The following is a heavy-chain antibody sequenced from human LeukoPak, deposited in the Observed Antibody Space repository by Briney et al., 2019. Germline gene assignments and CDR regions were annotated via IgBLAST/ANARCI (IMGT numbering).Heavy chain of an antibody. V-gene: IGHV3-23*01. CDR3: ARAPYCSGGSCYYGWFDP. Sequence: PGGSLRLSCAASGFTFSSYAMSWVRQAPGKGLEWVSAISGSGGSTYDADSVKGRFTISRDNSKNTLYLQMNSLRAEDTAVYYCARAPYCSGGSCYYGWFDPWGQGTLVTVSS. CDR1: GFTFSSYA. CDR2: ISGSGGST. D-gene: IGHD2-15*01. J-gene: IGHJ5*02.